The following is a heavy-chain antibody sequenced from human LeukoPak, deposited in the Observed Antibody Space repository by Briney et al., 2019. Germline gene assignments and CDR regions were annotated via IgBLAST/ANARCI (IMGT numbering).Heavy chain of an antibody. CDR3: ATELRSGYFDY. CDR1: GYIFTSYY. V-gene: IGHV1-46*01. CDR2: INPSGGST. J-gene: IGHJ4*02. D-gene: IGHD3-22*01. Sequence: ASVKVSCKTSGYIFTSYYIHWVRQAPGQGLEWMGMINPSGGSTTYAQKFQGRVTMTEDTSTDTAYMELSSLRSEDTAIYYCATELRSGYFDYWGQGTLVTVSS.